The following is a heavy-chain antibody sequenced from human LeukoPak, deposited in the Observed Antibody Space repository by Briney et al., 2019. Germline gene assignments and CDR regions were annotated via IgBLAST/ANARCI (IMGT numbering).Heavy chain of an antibody. D-gene: IGHD1-14*01. CDR1: GFSVSINY. V-gene: IGHV3-53*05. CDR2: IYSGGRT. Sequence: GGSLRLSCAASGFSVSINYFSWVRQAPGRGLEWVSVIYSGGRTYYADSVKGRFTISRDNSENTVYVQMNSLRVEDTAVYYCARENREGSYYYGMDVWGQGTTVTVSS. CDR3: ARENREGSYYYGMDV. J-gene: IGHJ6*02.